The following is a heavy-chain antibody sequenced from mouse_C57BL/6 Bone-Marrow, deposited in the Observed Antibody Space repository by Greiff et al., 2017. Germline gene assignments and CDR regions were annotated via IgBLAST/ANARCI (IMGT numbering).Heavy chain of an antibody. CDR1: GYSITSDY. Sequence: EVKLVESGPGLAKPSQSLSLTCSVSGYSITSDYWNWIRKFPGNKLEYIGYISYSGSTYYNTSLNSRISILTDTSTTQYYLQLKSVTPEDTDTYYCARSTVGIFDYWGQGTTLTVSS. CDR3: ARSTVGIFDY. CDR2: ISYSGST. J-gene: IGHJ2*01. D-gene: IGHD1-1*01. V-gene: IGHV3-8*01.